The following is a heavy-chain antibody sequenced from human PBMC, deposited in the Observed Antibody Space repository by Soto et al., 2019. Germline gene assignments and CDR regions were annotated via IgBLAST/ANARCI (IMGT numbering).Heavy chain of an antibody. CDR2: IYYSGST. CDR1: GGSISSGDYY. J-gene: IGHJ5*02. V-gene: IGHV4-30-4*01. Sequence: SETLSLTCTVSGGSISSGDYYWSWIRQPPGKGLEWIGYIYYSGSTYYNPSLKSRVTISVDTSKNHFPLKLSSVTAADTAVYYCARNGDCSSSRCNVGWFDPWGRGTLVTVSS. CDR3: ARNGDCSSSRCNVGWFDP. D-gene: IGHD2-2*01.